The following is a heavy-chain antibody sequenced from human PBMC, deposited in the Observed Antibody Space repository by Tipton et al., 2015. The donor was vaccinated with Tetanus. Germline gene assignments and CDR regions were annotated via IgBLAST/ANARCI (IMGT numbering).Heavy chain of an antibody. CDR2: ITFDGNTK. CDR1: GFTFTRYA. CDR3: AREGGGPTLDYFDS. Sequence: RSLRLSCSASGFTFTRYAMHWIRQVPGKGLEWLAVITFDGNTKYYADSVKGRFTLSRDNSQSTLYLQMNSLKVEDTAVYYCAREGGGPTLDYFDSWGQGALVLVSS. J-gene: IGHJ4*02. V-gene: IGHV3-30*04. D-gene: IGHD3-16*01.